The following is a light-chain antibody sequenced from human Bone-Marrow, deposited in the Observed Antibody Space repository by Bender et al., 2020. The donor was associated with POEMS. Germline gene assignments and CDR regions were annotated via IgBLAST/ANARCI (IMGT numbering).Light chain of an antibody. CDR3: SSYTSSSTRV. CDR2: GNN. Sequence: QSVLTQPPSVSGAPGQSVTISCTGDYSNIGAHNDVHWYQQLPGTGPKLLIYGNNLRPSGVSNRFSGSKSGNTASLTISGLQAEDEADYYGSSYTSSSTRVFGGGTKLTVL. CDR1: YSNIGAHND. J-gene: IGLJ3*02. V-gene: IGLV1-40*01.